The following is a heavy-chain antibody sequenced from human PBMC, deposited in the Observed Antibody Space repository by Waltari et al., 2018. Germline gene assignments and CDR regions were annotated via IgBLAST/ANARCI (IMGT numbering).Heavy chain of an antibody. J-gene: IGHJ5*02. CDR3: ARDYYYDSSGHASNWFDP. Sequence: QVQLQESGPGLVKPSQTLSLTCTVSGGSISSGGYYWCWIRQHPGKGLEWIGYIYYSGSTYCNPSLKLRVTISVDTSKNQFSLKLSSVTAADTAVYYCARDYYYDSSGHASNWFDPWGQGTLVTVSS. CDR1: GGSISSGGYY. CDR2: IYYSGST. V-gene: IGHV4-31*03. D-gene: IGHD3-22*01.